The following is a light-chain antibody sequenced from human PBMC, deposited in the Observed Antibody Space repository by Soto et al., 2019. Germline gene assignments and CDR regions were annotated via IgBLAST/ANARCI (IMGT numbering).Light chain of an antibody. CDR3: QQYDRSPWT. V-gene: IGKV3-20*01. Sequence: EIVLTQSPGTLSLSPGERVTLSCRASQSVGSSHLAWYQQKPGQAPRLLIYGASNRATGIPDRFSGGGSGTDFTLTISRLEPEDFAVYHCQQYDRSPWTFGQGTKVDIK. J-gene: IGKJ1*01. CDR2: GAS. CDR1: QSVGSSH.